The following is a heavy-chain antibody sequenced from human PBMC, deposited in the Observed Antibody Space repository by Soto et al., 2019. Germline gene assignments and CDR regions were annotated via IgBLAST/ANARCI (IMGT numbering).Heavy chain of an antibody. Sequence: ASVKVSCKASGYSFTDYHIHWVRQAPGQGLEWLGRINPKSGGTSTAQKFQGWVTMTADTYISTASMELTRLTYDDTAIYYCARGDSTDCSNGVCSFFYNHDMDVWGQGTTVTVSS. CDR2: INPKSGGT. CDR3: ARGDSTDCSNGVCSFFYNHDMDV. J-gene: IGHJ6*02. D-gene: IGHD2-8*01. V-gene: IGHV1-2*04. CDR1: GYSFTDYH.